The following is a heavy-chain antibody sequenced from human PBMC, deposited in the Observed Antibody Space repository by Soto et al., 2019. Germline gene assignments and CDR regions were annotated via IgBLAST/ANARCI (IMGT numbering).Heavy chain of an antibody. Sequence: PGXSLSISCKVSGYSFTSYWIGWLRKIPGKGLEWMGIIYPGDSDTRYSPSFQGQVTISADKSISTAYLQWSSLKASDTAMYYCARRLLMSFSGFDIWGQGTMVTVSS. CDR3: ARRLLMSFSGFDI. CDR2: IYPGDSDT. J-gene: IGHJ3*02. CDR1: GYSFTSYW. D-gene: IGHD3-10*01. V-gene: IGHV5-51*01.